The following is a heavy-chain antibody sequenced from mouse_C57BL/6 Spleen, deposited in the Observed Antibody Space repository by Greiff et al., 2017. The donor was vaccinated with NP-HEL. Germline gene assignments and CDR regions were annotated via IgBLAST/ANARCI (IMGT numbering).Heavy chain of an antibody. CDR2: ISSGSSTI. CDR3: ARGNLYSNYPYAMDY. D-gene: IGHD2-5*01. Sequence: EVQRVESGGGLVKPGGSLKLSCAASGFTFSDYGMHWVRQAPEKGLEWVAYISSGSSTIYYADTVKGRFTISRDNAKNTLFQQMTSLRSEDTAMYYCARGNLYSNYPYAMDYWGQGTSVTVSS. J-gene: IGHJ4*01. CDR1: GFTFSDYG. V-gene: IGHV5-17*01.